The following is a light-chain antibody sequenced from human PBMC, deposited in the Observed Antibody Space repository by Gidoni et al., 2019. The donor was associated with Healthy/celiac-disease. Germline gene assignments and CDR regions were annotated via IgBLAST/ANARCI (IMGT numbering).Light chain of an antibody. Sequence: EIVMTQSPATLSVSPGDRATLSCRASQSVSSKLAWYQQKPGQAPRLLIYGASTRATGIPALFSGGGSGTEFTLTISSLQSEVFAVYYCQRYNNWPYTFGQGTKLEIK. J-gene: IGKJ2*01. CDR1: QSVSSK. V-gene: IGKV3-15*01. CDR3: QRYNNWPYT. CDR2: GAS.